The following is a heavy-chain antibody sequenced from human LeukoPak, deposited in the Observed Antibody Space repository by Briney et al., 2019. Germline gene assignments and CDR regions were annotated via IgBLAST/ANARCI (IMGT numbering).Heavy chain of an antibody. D-gene: IGHD3-9*01. J-gene: IGHJ4*02. Sequence: GGSLRLSCAASGFPFSGYSMNWVRQAPGKGLEWVSSISSSSSYIYYADSVKGRFTISRDNAKNSLYLQMNSLRAEDTAVYYCARDRDYDILTGFFFDYWGQGTLVTVSS. CDR1: GFPFSGYS. V-gene: IGHV3-21*01. CDR3: ARDRDYDILTGFFFDY. CDR2: ISSSSSYI.